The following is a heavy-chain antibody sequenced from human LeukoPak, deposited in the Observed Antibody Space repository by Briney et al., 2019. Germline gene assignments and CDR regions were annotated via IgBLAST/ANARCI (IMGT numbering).Heavy chain of an antibody. CDR3: AKAGVTVTTSTNNAFDY. CDR1: GFTFSSYG. V-gene: IGHV3-30*18. CDR2: ISYDGSNK. J-gene: IGHJ4*02. D-gene: IGHD4-17*01. Sequence: PGGSLRLSCAASGFTFSSYGMHWVRQAPGKGLEWVAVISYDGSNKYYADSVKGRFTISRDNSKNTLYLQMNSLRAEDTAVYYCAKAGVTVTTSTNNAFDYWGQGTLVTVSS.